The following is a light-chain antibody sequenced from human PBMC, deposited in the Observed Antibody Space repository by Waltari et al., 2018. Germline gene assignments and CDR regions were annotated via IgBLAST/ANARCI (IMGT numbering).Light chain of an antibody. CDR3: QSYDTSLGVV. CDR2: GVN. Sequence: QSVLTQPPSVSGAPGQRVTISCPGSWSNIGAGYDVHWYQHLPGKGPTLLIYGVNTRPPGVPDRFFGSKSGSSASLAIPGLQPEDEADYYCQSYDTSLGVVFGGGTKLTVL. J-gene: IGLJ2*01. CDR1: WSNIGAGYD. V-gene: IGLV1-40*01.